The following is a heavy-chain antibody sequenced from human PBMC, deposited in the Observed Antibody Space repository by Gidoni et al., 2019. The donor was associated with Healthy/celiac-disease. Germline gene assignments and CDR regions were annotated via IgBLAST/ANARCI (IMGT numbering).Heavy chain of an antibody. D-gene: IGHD5-12*01. CDR2: SSSSISYI. V-gene: IGHV3-21*01. Sequence: EVQLVESGGGLVNPGGSLRLSCAASGFTFSSYSMNWVSQARGKGREWVSSSSSSISYIYYADSVKGRFTISRDNAKNSLYLQMNSLRAEDTAVYYCARDLGWLSYYYYGMDVWGQGTTVTVSS. CDR3: ARDLGWLSYYYYGMDV. J-gene: IGHJ6*02. CDR1: GFTFSSYS.